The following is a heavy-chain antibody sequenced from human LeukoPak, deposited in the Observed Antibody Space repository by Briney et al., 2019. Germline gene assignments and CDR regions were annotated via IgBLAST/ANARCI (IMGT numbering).Heavy chain of an antibody. CDR2: ISGGSGTI. D-gene: IGHD4-17*01. J-gene: IGHJ5*02. CDR1: GFTFTNYN. Sequence: GGSLRLSCAASGFTFTNYNMNWVRQAPGKGLAGVSYISGGSGTIYYADSVRGRFTVSRDNAKDSLWLQMDSLRVEDTAVYFCARLYGDWFDPWGPGTLVTVSS. V-gene: IGHV3-48*01. CDR3: ARLYGDWFDP.